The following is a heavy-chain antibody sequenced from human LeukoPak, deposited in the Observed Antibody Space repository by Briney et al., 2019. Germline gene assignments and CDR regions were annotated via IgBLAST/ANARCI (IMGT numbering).Heavy chain of an antibody. D-gene: IGHD2-2*01. CDR1: GGSISSGGYS. CDR2: IYHSGST. V-gene: IGHV4-30-2*01. J-gene: IGHJ6*02. CDR3: ARGTSYTHYGMDV. Sequence: SQTLSLTCAVSGGSISSGGYSWIWNRQPPGKGLEWIRNIYHSGSTYHTPSLKSRVTISVDRSKNHFSLKLSSVTAADTAVYYCARGTSYTHYGMDVWGQGTTVTVSS.